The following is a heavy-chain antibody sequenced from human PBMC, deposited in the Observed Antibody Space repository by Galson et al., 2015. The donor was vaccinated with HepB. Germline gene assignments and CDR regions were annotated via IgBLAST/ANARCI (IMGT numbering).Heavy chain of an antibody. V-gene: IGHV7-4-1*02. D-gene: IGHD7-27*01. J-gene: IGHJ4*02. CDR3: ARVNSGDDY. Sequence: SVKVSCRASGYTLTNYAMNWVRQAPGQGLEWMGWINTNTGNPTYAQGFTGRFVFSLDTSVSTAYLQISSLKAEDTAVYYCARVNSGDDYWGQGTLVTVSS. CDR1: GYTLTNYA. CDR2: INTNTGNP.